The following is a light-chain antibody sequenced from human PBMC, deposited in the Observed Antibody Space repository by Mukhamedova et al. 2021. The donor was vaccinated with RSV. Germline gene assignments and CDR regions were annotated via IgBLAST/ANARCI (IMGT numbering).Light chain of an antibody. CDR3: QQSYNVPLS. V-gene: IGKV1-39*01. J-gene: IGKJ4*01. Sequence: WYQRRVHGKAPKLLINAASILRSGVPSRFSGSASGTDFNLTITTLQPEDFATYYCQQSYNVPLSFGGGTNVEIK. CDR2: AAS.